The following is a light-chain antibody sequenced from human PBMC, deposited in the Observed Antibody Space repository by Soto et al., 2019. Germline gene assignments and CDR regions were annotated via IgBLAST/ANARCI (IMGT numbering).Light chain of an antibody. CDR2: WAS. Sequence: IPSQESLSVSMGKRDTINWKSSQSVLYSSNNNNYLAWYQQKPGQPPKLLIYWASTRESGVPARFSGSGSGTDFTLTISSLQSEDVAVYYCQQYYSSRLTFGQGTKVDIK. CDR3: QQYYSSRLT. V-gene: IGKV4-1*01. CDR1: QSVLYSSNNNNY. J-gene: IGKJ1*01.